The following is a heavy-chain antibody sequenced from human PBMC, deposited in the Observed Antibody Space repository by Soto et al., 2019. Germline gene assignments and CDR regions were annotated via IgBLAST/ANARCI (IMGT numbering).Heavy chain of an antibody. V-gene: IGHV3-11*06. D-gene: IGHD1-7*01. CDR1: GFTFSDYY. Sequence: QVQVVESGGGLVKPGGSLRLSCAASGFTFSDYYMNWIRQAPGKGLEWVSYISSSSDYTKYADSVKGRFTISRDNAKGSLYLQMNSLRAEDTAVYYCARGGVRGTTSRRQVYNWGQGTRVTVSS. J-gene: IGHJ4*02. CDR2: ISSSSDYT. CDR3: ARGGVRGTTSRRQVYN.